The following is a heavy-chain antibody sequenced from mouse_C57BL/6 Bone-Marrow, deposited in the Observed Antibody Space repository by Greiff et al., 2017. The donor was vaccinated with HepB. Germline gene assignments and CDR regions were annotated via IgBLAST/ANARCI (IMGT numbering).Heavy chain of an antibody. D-gene: IGHD1-1*01. Sequence: QVQLQQPGAELVKPGASVKMSCKASGYTFTSYWITWVKQRPGQGLEWIGDIYPGSGSTNYNEKFKSKATLTVDKSSSTAYMQLRSLTSEDAAVYYCARRGLLLLPRFVVWGTGTTVTVSS. CDR2: IYPGSGST. J-gene: IGHJ1*03. V-gene: IGHV1-55*01. CDR3: ARRGLLLLPRFVV. CDR1: GYTFTSYW.